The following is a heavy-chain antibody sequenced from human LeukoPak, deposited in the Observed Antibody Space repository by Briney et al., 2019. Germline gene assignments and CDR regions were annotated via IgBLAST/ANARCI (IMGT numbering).Heavy chain of an antibody. CDR1: GYIFTSYY. D-gene: IGHD3-22*01. Sequence: ASVKVSCKXSGYIFTSYYMHWLRQAPGQGLEGVGLINPTGGSTTYAQNFQGRVTMTRDTSTTTVYMEVSSLRSEDTAVYYCARAGYDSSGYYSYWGQGTLVTVSS. V-gene: IGHV1-46*01. CDR3: ARAGYDSSGYYSY. CDR2: INPTGGST. J-gene: IGHJ4*02.